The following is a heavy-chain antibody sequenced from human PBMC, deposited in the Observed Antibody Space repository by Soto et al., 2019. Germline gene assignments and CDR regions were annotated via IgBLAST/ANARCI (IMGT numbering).Heavy chain of an antibody. CDR2: ISYDGSNK. V-gene: IGHV3-30*18. D-gene: IGHD2-2*01. Sequence: PGGSLRLSCAASGFTFSSYGMHWVRQAPGKGLEWVAVISYDGSNKYYADSVKGRFTISRDNSKNTLYLQMNSLRAEDTAVYCCAKVHDGYCSSTSCPESAFDIWGQGTMVTVSS. CDR3: AKVHDGYCSSTSCPESAFDI. CDR1: GFTFSSYG. J-gene: IGHJ3*02.